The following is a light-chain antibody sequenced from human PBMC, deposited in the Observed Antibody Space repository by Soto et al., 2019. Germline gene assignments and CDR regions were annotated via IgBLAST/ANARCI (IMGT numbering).Light chain of an antibody. J-gene: IGKJ1*01. V-gene: IGKV1D-13*01. CDR3: QQYNNWPPGT. Sequence: AIQLTQSPSSLSASVGDRVTITCRASQGISSDLAWYQQKPGKAPNLLIYDASSLESGVPSRFSGSGSGTDFTLTISSLQPEDFAVYYCQQYNNWPPGTFGQGTKVDIK. CDR1: QGISSD. CDR2: DAS.